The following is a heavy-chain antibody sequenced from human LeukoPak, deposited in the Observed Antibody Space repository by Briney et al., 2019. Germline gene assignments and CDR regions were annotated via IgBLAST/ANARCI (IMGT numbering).Heavy chain of an antibody. CDR2: IYYSGDT. Sequence: SETLTLTFTVSGDSIGSSSLYWGCIRQPPGKGLEWIGSIYYSGDTYYNPSLKSRVTISVDTSNNQFSLKLSSVTAADTAVYYCARSAYGSGWCDYWGQGPLSTVSS. CDR3: ARSAYGSGWCDY. CDR1: GDSIGSSSLY. J-gene: IGHJ4*02. D-gene: IGHD6-19*01. V-gene: IGHV4-39*01.